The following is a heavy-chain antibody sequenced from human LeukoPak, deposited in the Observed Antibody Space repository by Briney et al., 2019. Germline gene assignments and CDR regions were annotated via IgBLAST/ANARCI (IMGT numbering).Heavy chain of an antibody. J-gene: IGHJ2*01. D-gene: IGHD2-21*01. Sequence: GGSLRLSCAACGFTVSSNYMSLVRQAPGKGLEWVSVIYSGGSTYYADSVKGRFTISRDNSKNTLYLQMNSLRAEDTAVYYCARRGEDYWYFDLWGRGTLVTVSS. CDR1: GFTVSSNY. CDR2: IYSGGST. CDR3: ARRGEDYWYFDL. V-gene: IGHV3-53*01.